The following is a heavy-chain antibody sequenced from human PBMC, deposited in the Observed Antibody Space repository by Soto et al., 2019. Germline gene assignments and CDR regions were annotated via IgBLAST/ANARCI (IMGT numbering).Heavy chain of an antibody. D-gene: IGHD1-26*01. Sequence: GGSLRLSCAASGFTFSSYGMHWVRQAPGKGLEWVAVISYDRSNKYYADSVKGRFTISRDNSKNTLYLQMNSLRAEDTAVYYCAKVTRLGGSSSPYFDYWGQGTLVTVSS. V-gene: IGHV3-30*18. CDR1: GFTFSSYG. CDR3: AKVTRLGGSSSPYFDY. CDR2: ISYDRSNK. J-gene: IGHJ4*02.